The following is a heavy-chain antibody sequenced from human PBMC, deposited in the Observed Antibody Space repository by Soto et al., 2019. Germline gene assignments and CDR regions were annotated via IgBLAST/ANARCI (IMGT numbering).Heavy chain of an antibody. CDR2: ISGSGGST. Sequence: PGGSLRLSCAASGFTFSSYAMSWVRQAPGKGLEWVSAISGSGGSTYYADSVKGRFTISRDNSKNTLYLQMNSLRAEDTAVYYCAKDRTVQLESPTHPGLLDYWGQGTLVTVSS. CDR3: AKDRTVQLESPTHPGLLDY. J-gene: IGHJ4*02. CDR1: GFTFSSYA. D-gene: IGHD1-1*01. V-gene: IGHV3-23*01.